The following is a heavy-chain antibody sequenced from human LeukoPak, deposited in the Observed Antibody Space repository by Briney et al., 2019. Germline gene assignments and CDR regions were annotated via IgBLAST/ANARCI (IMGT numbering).Heavy chain of an antibody. D-gene: IGHD3-22*01. CDR2: IYYSGST. Sequence: PSETLSLTCTVSGGSISSYYWSWIRQPPGKGLEWMGNIYYSGSTNYNPSLKSRVTISVDTSKNQFSLKLSSVTAADTAVYYCARDLLSGYGAFDIWGQGTMVTVSS. CDR1: GGSISSYY. V-gene: IGHV4-59*01. CDR3: ARDLLSGYGAFDI. J-gene: IGHJ3*02.